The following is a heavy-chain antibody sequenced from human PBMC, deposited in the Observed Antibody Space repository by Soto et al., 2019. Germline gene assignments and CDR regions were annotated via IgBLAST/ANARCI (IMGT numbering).Heavy chain of an antibody. J-gene: IGHJ6*02. CDR2: ISSSGSTI. D-gene: IGHD3-9*01. V-gene: IGHV3-48*03. Sequence: AGGSLRLSCAASGFTFSSYEMNWVRQAPGKGLEWVSYISSSGSTIYYADSVKGRFTISRDNAKNSLYLQMNSLRAEDTAVYYCARDRYDILTGWVDYYGMDVWGQGTTVTVSS. CDR3: ARDRYDILTGWVDYYGMDV. CDR1: GFTFSSYE.